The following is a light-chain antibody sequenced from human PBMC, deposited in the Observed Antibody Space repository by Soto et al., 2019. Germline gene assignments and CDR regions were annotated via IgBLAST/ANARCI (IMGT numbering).Light chain of an antibody. Sequence: QSALTQPRSVSGSPGQSVTISCTGTSSDVGGYNYVSWYQQHPGNAPKLMIYDVSQRPSGVPDRFSGSKSGNTASLTISGLQADDEADYYCCSYAGSYTLGWVFGGGTKLTVL. V-gene: IGLV2-11*01. J-gene: IGLJ3*02. CDR3: CSYAGSYTLGWV. CDR1: SSDVGGYNY. CDR2: DVS.